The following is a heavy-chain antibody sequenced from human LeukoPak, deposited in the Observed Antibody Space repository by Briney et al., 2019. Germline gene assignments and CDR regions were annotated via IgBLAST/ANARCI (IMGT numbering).Heavy chain of an antibody. J-gene: IGHJ3*02. CDR1: GGSSSGYY. D-gene: IGHD6-13*01. CDR3: ARVAAAGTDPGGFDI. CDR2: INHSGST. Sequence: SETLSLTCAVYGGSSSGYYWSWIRQPPGKGLEWIGEINHSGSTNYNPSLKSRVTISVDASKTQFSLKLTSVTAADTAVYYCARVAAAGTDPGGFDIWGQGTMVTVSS. V-gene: IGHV4-34*01.